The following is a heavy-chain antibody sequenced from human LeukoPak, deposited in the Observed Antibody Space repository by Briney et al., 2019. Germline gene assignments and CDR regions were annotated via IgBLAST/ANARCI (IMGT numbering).Heavy chain of an antibody. V-gene: IGHV3-23*01. J-gene: IGHJ4*02. Sequence: GGSLRLSCAASGFIFSNHGMNWVRQAPGKGLEWVSGISGDAGRTYYADSVKGRFTISRDNSKNTLYLQMNSLRAEDTAVYYCAKGRLGELSTKFDYWGQGTLVTVSS. CDR2: ISGDAGRT. CDR3: AKGRLGELSTKFDY. D-gene: IGHD3-16*02. CDR1: GFIFSNHG.